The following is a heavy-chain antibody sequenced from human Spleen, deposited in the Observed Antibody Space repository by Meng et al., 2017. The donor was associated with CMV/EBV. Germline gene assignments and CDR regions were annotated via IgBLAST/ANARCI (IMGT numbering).Heavy chain of an antibody. D-gene: IGHD1-26*01. V-gene: IGHV3-11*01. J-gene: IGHJ3*02. CDR1: GFTFSDNY. CDR2: IGHSHTAI. CDR3: ARDRSLLAFDI. Sequence: GESLKISCTASGFTFSDNYMSWFRQAPGKGLEWVAYIGHSHTAIYNADSVRGRFTISRDDAKNSLYLQMNSLRADDTAVYYCARDRSLLAFDIWGQGAMVTVSS.